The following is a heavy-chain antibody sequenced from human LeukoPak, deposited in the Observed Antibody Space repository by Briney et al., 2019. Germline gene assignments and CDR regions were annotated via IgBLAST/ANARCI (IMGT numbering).Heavy chain of an antibody. CDR2: INHSGST. CDR1: GGSFSGYY. V-gene: IGHV4-34*01. Sequence: SETLSLTCAVYGGSFSGYYWSWIRQPPGKGLEWIGEINHSGSTNYNPSLKSRVTISVGKSKNQLSLKLSSVTAADTAVYYCARTYCGGDCYPYYYYGMDVWGQGTTVTVSS. CDR3: ARTYCGGDCYPYYYYGMDV. J-gene: IGHJ6*02. D-gene: IGHD2-21*02.